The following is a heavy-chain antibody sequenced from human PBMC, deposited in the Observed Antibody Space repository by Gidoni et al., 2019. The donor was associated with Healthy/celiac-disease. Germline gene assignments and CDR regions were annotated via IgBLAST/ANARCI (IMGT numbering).Heavy chain of an antibody. CDR2: IKQDGSEK. D-gene: IGHD3-22*01. Sequence: EVQLVESGGGLVQPGGSLRLSCAAAGFTFSSSWMSWVRQAPGKGLEWVANIKQDGSEKYYVDSVKGRFTISRDNAKNSLYLQMNSLRAEDTAVYYCARDLYYDSSGYYSTDAFDIWGQGTMVTVSS. CDR1: GFTFSSSW. J-gene: IGHJ3*02. V-gene: IGHV3-7*01. CDR3: ARDLYYDSSGYYSTDAFDI.